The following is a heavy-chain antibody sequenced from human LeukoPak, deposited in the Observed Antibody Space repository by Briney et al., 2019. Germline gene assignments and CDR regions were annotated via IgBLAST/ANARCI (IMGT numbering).Heavy chain of an antibody. V-gene: IGHV4-39*01. D-gene: IGHD6-13*01. Sequence: SETLSLTCTVSGGSISSSSYYWGWIRQPPGKGLEWIGSIYYSGSTYYNPSLKSRVTISVDTSKNQFSLKLSSVTAADTAVYYCARLSGSWYQLNWFDPWGQGTLVTVSS. CDR1: GGSISSSSYY. CDR3: ARLSGSWYQLNWFDP. J-gene: IGHJ5*02. CDR2: IYYSGST.